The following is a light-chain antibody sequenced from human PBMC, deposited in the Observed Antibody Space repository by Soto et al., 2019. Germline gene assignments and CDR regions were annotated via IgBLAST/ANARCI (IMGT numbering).Light chain of an antibody. J-gene: IGKJ1*01. CDR3: QQYGSL. CDR1: QSVSRSY. Sequence: EIVLTQSPGTLSLSPGERATLSCRASQSVSRSYLAWYQQKPGQAPRLLIYGASSMATGIPDRFSGSGSGTDFTLTISRLEPEDFAVYYCQQYGSLFGQGTKVEIK. V-gene: IGKV3-20*01. CDR2: GAS.